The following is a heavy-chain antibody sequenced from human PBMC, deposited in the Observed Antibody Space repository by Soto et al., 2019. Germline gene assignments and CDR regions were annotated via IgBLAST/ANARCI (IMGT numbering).Heavy chain of an antibody. CDR2: ISYDGSNK. CDR3: ARDLPPLRWFGELSPYGMDV. J-gene: IGHJ6*02. Sequence: QVQLVESGGGVVQPGRSLRLSCAASGFTFSSYAMHWVRQAPGKGLEWVAVISYDGSNKYYADSVKGRFTISRDNSKNTLYLQMNSLRAEDTAVYYCARDLPPLRWFGELSPYGMDVWGQGTTVTVSS. V-gene: IGHV3-30-3*01. CDR1: GFTFSSYA. D-gene: IGHD3-10*01.